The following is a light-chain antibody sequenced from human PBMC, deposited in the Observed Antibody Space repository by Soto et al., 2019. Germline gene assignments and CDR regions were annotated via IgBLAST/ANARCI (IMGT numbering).Light chain of an antibody. J-gene: IGKJ1*01. CDR2: DAS. Sequence: DTVLTQSPVTLSLSPGERATFSCRASQSVGTSLGWYQQKPGQAPRLLIYDASNRATGLPGRFSGSGSGTDCTLTISSLEPEDVAVYYCQQRYYWPLTFGQGTKVEI. V-gene: IGKV3-11*01. CDR1: QSVGTS. CDR3: QQRYYWPLT.